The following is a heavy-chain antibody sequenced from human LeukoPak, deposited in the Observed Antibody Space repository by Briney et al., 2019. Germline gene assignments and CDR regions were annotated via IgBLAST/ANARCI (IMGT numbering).Heavy chain of an antibody. Sequence: PGGSLRLSCAASGFTFSSYEMNWVRQAPGKGLEGVSYISSSCSTIYYADSVKGRFTISRDNAKNSLYLQMNSLRAEDTAVYYCARDYGGSSPFDFWGQGTLVTVSS. V-gene: IGHV3-48*03. D-gene: IGHD4-23*01. J-gene: IGHJ4*02. CDR2: ISSSCSTI. CDR1: GFTFSSYE. CDR3: ARDYGGSSPFDF.